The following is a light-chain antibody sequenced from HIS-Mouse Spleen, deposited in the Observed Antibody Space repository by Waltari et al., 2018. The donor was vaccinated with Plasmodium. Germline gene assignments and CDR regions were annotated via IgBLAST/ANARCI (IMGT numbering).Light chain of an antibody. CDR3: CSYAGSYTFDV. CDR1: SSDVGGYTY. J-gene: IGLJ1*01. Sequence: QSALTQPRSVSGSPGQSVTISCTGTSSDVGGYTYVPWYQQHPGKAPKLMIYDVSKRPSGVPDRFSGSKSGNTASLTISGLQAEDEADYYCCSYAGSYTFDVFGTGTKVTVL. V-gene: IGLV2-11*01. CDR2: DVS.